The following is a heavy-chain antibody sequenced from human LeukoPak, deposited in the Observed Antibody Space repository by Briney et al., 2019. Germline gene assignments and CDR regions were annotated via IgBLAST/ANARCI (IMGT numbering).Heavy chain of an antibody. J-gene: IGHJ3*02. CDR1: GFIFSNSW. CDR3: ARDVGGCRGSSCDYDSFDI. D-gene: IGHD2-15*01. V-gene: IGHV3-7*04. CDR2: INIDQGEK. Sequence: GGSLRLSCAASGFIFSNSWMAWVRQAPGKGLEWVAHINIDQGEKYYVDSVKGRLTISRDNPENSLYLQMNSLKAEDTAIYSCARDVGGCRGSSCDYDSFDIWSQGTMVTVSS.